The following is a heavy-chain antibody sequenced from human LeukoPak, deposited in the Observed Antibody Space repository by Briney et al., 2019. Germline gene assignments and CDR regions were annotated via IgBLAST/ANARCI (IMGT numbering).Heavy chain of an antibody. J-gene: IGHJ4*02. Sequence: GGSLRLSCAAAGFTFSSYAMSWVRQAPGKGLEWVSAISGSGGSTYYADSVKGRFTISRGNSKNTLYLQMNSLRAEDTAVYYCAKDLSGRYFDYWGQGTLVTVSS. CDR3: AKDLSGRYFDY. CDR2: ISGSGGST. V-gene: IGHV3-23*01. CDR1: GFTFSSYA. D-gene: IGHD7-27*01.